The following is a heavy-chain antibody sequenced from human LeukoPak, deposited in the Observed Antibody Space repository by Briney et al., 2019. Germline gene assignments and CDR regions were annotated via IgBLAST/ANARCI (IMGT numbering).Heavy chain of an antibody. CDR3: ARAPSNAHFDY. V-gene: IGHV3-66*01. CDR2: IYSGGST. Sequence: GGSLRLSCAASGFTVSSNYMSWVRQAPGKGLEWVSVIYSGGSTYYADSVKGRFTISRDNSNNTVYLQMNSLRAEDTAVYYCARAPSNAHFDYWGQGTLVTVSS. CDR1: GFTVSSNY. D-gene: IGHD3-3*02. J-gene: IGHJ4*02.